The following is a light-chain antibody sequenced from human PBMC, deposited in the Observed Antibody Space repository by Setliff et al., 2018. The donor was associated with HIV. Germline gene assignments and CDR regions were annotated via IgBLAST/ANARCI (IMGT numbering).Light chain of an antibody. Sequence: QSAXTQPASVSGSPGQSITISCSGTNSDIGSHDYVSWYQQHPGKAPKLLIFSVTYRPSGVSDRFTGSKSGNTASLTISGLQPEDAADYYCASHRDTNTXXXFGTGTKVTVL. J-gene: IGLJ1*01. CDR1: NSDIGSHDY. CDR3: ASHRDTNTXXX. V-gene: IGLV2-14*03. CDR2: SVT.